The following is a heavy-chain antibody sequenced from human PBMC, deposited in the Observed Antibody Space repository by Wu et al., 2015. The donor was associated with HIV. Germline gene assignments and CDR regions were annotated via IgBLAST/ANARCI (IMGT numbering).Heavy chain of an antibody. Sequence: QAQLVQSGGEVKEPGASVILSCKVSGYNFIKYGIAWVRQAPGQGLEWMGWISAHNGYTDHAQKLQGRVTMTTDTSTTTAYMELRSLRFDDTAVYYCARSSYYARGADTFDFWGQGTMVTVSS. D-gene: IGHD2/OR15-2a*01. J-gene: IGHJ3*01. V-gene: IGHV1-18*01. CDR2: ISAHNGYT. CDR3: ARSSYYARGADTFDF. CDR1: GYNFIKYG.